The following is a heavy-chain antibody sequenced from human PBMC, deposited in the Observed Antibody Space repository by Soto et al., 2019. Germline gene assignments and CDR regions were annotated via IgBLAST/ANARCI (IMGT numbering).Heavy chain of an antibody. D-gene: IGHD2-15*01. CDR3: AKDRLPTSGQRFYFDS. J-gene: IGHJ4*02. CDR1: GFTFSTYA. CDR2: ILPDETG. V-gene: IGHV3-23*01. Sequence: DVNLLQSGGGSAQPGGSLRLSCATSGFTFSTYAMTWVRQVPGRGLQWVSTILPDETGFYTGSVKGRFTISRDNYRGIVYQQMNDLWVEDAAIYYCAKDRLPTSGQRFYFDSWGQGSLVTVSS.